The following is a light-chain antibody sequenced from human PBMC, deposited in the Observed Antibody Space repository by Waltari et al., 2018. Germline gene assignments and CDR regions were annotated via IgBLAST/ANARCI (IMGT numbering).Light chain of an antibody. CDR2: ENK. J-gene: IGLJ2*01. CDR3: GTWDSSLSVVV. CDR1: SSNVGENY. V-gene: IGLV1-51*02. Sequence: QPVLTQPPSVSAAAGQKVTISCSGSSSNVGENYVAWYHHLPRTAPRLLIYENKIRPSGIPDRCSGSKSGTSATLGITGLQTGDEADYYCGTWDSSLSVVVFGGGTKLTVL.